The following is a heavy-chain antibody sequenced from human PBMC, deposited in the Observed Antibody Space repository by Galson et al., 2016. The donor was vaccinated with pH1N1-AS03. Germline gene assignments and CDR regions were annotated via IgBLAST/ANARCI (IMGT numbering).Heavy chain of an antibody. D-gene: IGHD4-17*01. Sequence: SVKVSCKASRYTFSSYALHWVRQAPGQGLEWMGWINAGNGNTKYSEQFQGRVTITRDTSASTAYMELSSLRSDDTAVYYCARLKRTTLTTFDYWGQGTLVTVSA. CDR1: RYTFSSYA. CDR3: ARLKRTTLTTFDY. V-gene: IGHV1-3*01. J-gene: IGHJ4*02. CDR2: INAGNGNT.